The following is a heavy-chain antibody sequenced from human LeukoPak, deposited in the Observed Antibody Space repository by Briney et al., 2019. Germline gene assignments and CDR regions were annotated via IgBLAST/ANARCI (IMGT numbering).Heavy chain of an antibody. J-gene: IGHJ4*02. CDR3: ARYSSGWSLDY. CDR1: GFTFNSCG. Sequence: GGSLRLSCAVSGFTFNSCGMHWVRQAPGKGLERVAVIWYDGSNKYYADSVKGRFTISRDNFKNTLYLQMNSLRAEDTAVYYCARYSSGWSLDYWGQGTLVTVSS. V-gene: IGHV3-33*01. D-gene: IGHD6-19*01. CDR2: IWYDGSNK.